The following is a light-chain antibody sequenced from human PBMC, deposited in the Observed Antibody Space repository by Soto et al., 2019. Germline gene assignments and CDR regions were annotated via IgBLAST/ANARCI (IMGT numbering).Light chain of an antibody. CDR1: QSVSSY. CDR2: GAS. V-gene: IGKV3-15*01. Sequence: DIVMTQSPATLSVSPGDRATLSCRASQSVSSYLAWYQHTPGQAPRLLINGASTRASGIPARLSGSGSGTEFTLTTTSQQSEDFEVYYCQSYNNWPWTLGQGTKVDI. J-gene: IGKJ1*01. CDR3: QSYNNWPWT.